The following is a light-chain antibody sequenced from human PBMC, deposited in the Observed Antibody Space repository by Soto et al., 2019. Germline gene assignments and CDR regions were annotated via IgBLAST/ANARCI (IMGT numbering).Light chain of an antibody. CDR1: SSYIGGYNS. V-gene: IGLV2-8*01. J-gene: IGLJ1*01. Sequence: QSALTQSPSASGSPGQSGTISCTGTSSYIGGYNSVSWYQQHPGKAPKVMIYDVTKRPSGVPDRFSGSKSGNTASLTVSALQAEDEADYYCSSYTDRKNLVFGTGTKVTVL. CDR3: SSYTDRKNLV. CDR2: DVT.